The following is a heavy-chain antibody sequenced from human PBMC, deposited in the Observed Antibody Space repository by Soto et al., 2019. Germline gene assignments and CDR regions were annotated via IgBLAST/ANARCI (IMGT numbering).Heavy chain of an antibody. V-gene: IGHV1-2*02. CDR2: INPNSGGT. D-gene: IGHD3-22*01. Sequence: QVQLVQSGAEVKKPGASVKVSCKASGYTFTGYYMHWVRQAPGQGLEWMGWINPNSGGTNYAQKLQGRVTMTRDTSISTAYVKLSRLRSDDTAVYYCASSYYDSSGYYYYWGQGTLVTVSS. CDR1: GYTFTGYY. CDR3: ASSYYDSSGYYYY. J-gene: IGHJ4*02.